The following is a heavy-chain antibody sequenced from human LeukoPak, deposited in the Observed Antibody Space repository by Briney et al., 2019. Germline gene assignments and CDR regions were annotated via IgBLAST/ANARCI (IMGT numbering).Heavy chain of an antibody. CDR2: ISSSSSYI. CDR1: GFTFSSYS. J-gene: IGHJ6*02. V-gene: IGHV3-21*01. Sequence: GGSLRLSCAASGFTFSSYSMNWVRQAPGKGLEWVSSISSSSSYIYYADSVKGRFTISRDNAKNSLYLQMNSLRAEDTAVYYCARRPSRLYYGMDVWGQGTTVTVSS. CDR3: ARRPSRLYYGMDV.